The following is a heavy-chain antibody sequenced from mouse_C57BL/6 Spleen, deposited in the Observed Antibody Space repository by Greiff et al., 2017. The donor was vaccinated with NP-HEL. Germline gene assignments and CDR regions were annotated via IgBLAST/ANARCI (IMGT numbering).Heavy chain of an antibody. J-gene: IGHJ3*01. CDR3: AREDYYGSSYWFAY. D-gene: IGHD1-1*01. CDR2: IWTGGGT. Sequence: QVQLQQSGPGLVAPSQSLSITCTVSGFSLTSYAISWVRQPPGKGLEWLGVIWTGGGTTYNSALKSRLSISKDNSKSQVFLKMNSLQTDDTARYYCAREDYYGSSYWFAYWGQGTLVTVSA. CDR1: GFSLTSYA. V-gene: IGHV2-9-1*01.